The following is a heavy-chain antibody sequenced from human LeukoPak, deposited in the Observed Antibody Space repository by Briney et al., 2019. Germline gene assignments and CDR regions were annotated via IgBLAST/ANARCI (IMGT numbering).Heavy chain of an antibody. CDR3: ARRLAGRYEFDP. D-gene: IGHD3-16*01. Sequence: SETLSLTCDVSGCSISSGYYWGWIRQPPGKGLEWIGSIYHSGSAYYNPSLKSRVTISVDTSKNQFSLNLNSVTAADTAVYYCARRLAGRYEFDPWGQGTLVTVSS. CDR1: GCSISSGYY. V-gene: IGHV4-38-2*01. CDR2: IYHSGSA. J-gene: IGHJ5*02.